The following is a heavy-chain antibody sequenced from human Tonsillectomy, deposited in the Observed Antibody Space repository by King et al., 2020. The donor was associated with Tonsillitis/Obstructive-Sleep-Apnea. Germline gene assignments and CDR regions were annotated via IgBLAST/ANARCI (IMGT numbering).Heavy chain of an antibody. CDR3: ARPAPSLNDAFDI. Sequence: VQLVESGAEVKKPGESLKISCKGSGYSLTSYWSGGVRQMPGKGREWMGIIYPGDSDTRYSPSFQGPVTISADKSISTAYLQWSSLKASDTAMYYCARPAPSLNDAFDIWGQGTMVTVSS. CDR2: IYPGDSDT. CDR1: GYSLTSYW. V-gene: IGHV5-51*01. J-gene: IGHJ3*02.